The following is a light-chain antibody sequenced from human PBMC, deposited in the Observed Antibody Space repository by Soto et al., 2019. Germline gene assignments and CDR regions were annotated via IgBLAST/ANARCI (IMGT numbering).Light chain of an antibody. CDR2: AAS. J-gene: IGKJ2*01. CDR1: QDIISY. V-gene: IGKV1-9*01. Sequence: DIQLTQSPSFLSASIGDRVTITCRASQDIISYLAWYQQKPGKAPKLLIYAASTLQSGVPSRFSGSGSGTEFTLTISSPQPEDFATYYCQQLNSYPYTFGQGTKLEIK. CDR3: QQLNSYPYT.